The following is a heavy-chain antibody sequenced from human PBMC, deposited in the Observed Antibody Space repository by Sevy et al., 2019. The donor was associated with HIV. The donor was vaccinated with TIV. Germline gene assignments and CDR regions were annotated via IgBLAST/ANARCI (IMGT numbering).Heavy chain of an antibody. J-gene: IGHJ4*02. CDR3: ARGGELYYDFWSGYHRY. CDR1: GFTFSSYA. V-gene: IGHV3-30-3*01. D-gene: IGHD3-3*01. Sequence: GGSLRLSCAASGFTFSSYAMHWVRQAPGKGLEWVAVISYDGSNKYYADSVKGRFTISRDNSKNTLYLQMNSLRAEDTAAYYCARGGELYYDFWSGYHRYWGQGTLVTVSS. CDR2: ISYDGSNK.